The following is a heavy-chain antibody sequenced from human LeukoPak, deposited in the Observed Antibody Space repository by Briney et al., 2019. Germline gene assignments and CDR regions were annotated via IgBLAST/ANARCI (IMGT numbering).Heavy chain of an antibody. CDR1: GFTVSSNS. J-gene: IGHJ4*02. CDR3: ARDRHRYSYDTGGYPPY. V-gene: IGHV3-53*01. CDR2: IYSGGKT. D-gene: IGHD3-22*01. Sequence: PGGSLRLSCTVSGFTVSSNSWSWVRQAPGKGLEWVSFIYSGGKTHSSDSVKGRFTISRDNAKNSLYLQMNSLRAEDTAVYYCARDRHRYSYDTGGYPPYWGQGTLVTVSS.